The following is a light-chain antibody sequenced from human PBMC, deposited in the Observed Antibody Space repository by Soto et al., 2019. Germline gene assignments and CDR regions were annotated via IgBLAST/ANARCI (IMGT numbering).Light chain of an antibody. Sequence: DIQMTQSPSSLSASVGDRVTITCRASQSISSYLNWYQQKPGKAPKLLIYAASSLQSGVPSRFSGSGSGTDFTLTISSLHPEDFATYSCQQSYILFTFGPGTQVDIK. CDR3: QQSYILFT. CDR1: QSISSY. CDR2: AAS. J-gene: IGKJ3*01. V-gene: IGKV1-39*01.